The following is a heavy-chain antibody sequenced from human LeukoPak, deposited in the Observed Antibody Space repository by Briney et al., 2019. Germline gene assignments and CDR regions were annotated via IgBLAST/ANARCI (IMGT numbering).Heavy chain of an antibody. D-gene: IGHD2-2*01. V-gene: IGHV3-30*03. Sequence: PGGSLRLSCAASGFTFSSYGMHWVRQAPGKGLEWVAVISYDGSNKYYADSVKGRFTISRDNSKNTLYLQMNSLRAEDTAVYYCARDSSTSSNPYGMDVWGQGTTVTVSS. CDR1: GFTFSSYG. CDR2: ISYDGSNK. J-gene: IGHJ6*02. CDR3: ARDSSTSSNPYGMDV.